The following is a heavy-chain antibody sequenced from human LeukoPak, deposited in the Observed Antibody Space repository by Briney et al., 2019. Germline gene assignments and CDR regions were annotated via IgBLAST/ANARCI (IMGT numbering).Heavy chain of an antibody. V-gene: IGHV4-59*01. J-gene: IGHJ5*02. CDR1: GGSMSSYY. D-gene: IGHD3-10*01. Sequence: PSETLSLSCTVSGGSMSSYYWNWVRQPPGEGLEWIGNIYSSGSTDYSPSLKSRVTISLDTSKFQFSLRLNSVTAADTAVYYCARADPNASGYFYRFNWFDPWGQGTLVTVPS. CDR3: ARADPNASGYFYRFNWFDP. CDR2: IYSSGST.